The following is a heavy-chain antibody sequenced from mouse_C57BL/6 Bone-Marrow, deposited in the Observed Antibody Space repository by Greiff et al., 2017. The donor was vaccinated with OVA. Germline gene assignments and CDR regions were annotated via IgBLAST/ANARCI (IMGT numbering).Heavy chain of an antibody. J-gene: IGHJ4*01. V-gene: IGHV1-22*01. CDR2: INPNNGGT. Sequence: EVKVVESGPELVKPGASVKMSCKASGYTFTDYNMHWVKQSHGKSLEWIGYINPNNGGTSYNQKFKGKATLTVNKSSSTAYMELRSLTSEDSAVYYCARSKLVYAMDYWGQGTSVTVSS. CDR3: ARSKLVYAMDY. CDR1: GYTFTDYN.